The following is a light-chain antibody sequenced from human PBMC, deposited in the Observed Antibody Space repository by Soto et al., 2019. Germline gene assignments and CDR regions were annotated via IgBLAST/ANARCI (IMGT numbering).Light chain of an antibody. CDR1: SRDIGAYIY. J-gene: IGLJ1*01. V-gene: IGLV2-8*01. Sequence: QSAVTPPSSALGSAGPLATTSFTGTSRDIGAYIYLSWYQQHPGKAPKLMIPEVSRRRSGVPERFSGSKSGHTASLTVSGLQADDEAHYYCSSYAGSNNFVFGTGTKVTVL. CDR2: EVS. CDR3: SSYAGSNNFV.